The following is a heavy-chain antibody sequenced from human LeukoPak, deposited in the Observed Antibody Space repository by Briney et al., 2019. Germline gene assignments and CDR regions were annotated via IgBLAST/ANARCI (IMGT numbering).Heavy chain of an antibody. Sequence: PSETLSLTYTVAGGSMSRYYWSWVRQPAGKGLEWVGRIYSSGSTNYNPSRKSRLTMSLDTSTNPFSLKLSSVTAADTAVYYCAASIRRITVAGPSLDYWGQGTLVTVSS. D-gene: IGHD6-19*01. CDR1: GGSMSRYY. V-gene: IGHV4-4*07. CDR3: AASIRRITVAGPSLDY. J-gene: IGHJ4*02. CDR2: IYSSGST.